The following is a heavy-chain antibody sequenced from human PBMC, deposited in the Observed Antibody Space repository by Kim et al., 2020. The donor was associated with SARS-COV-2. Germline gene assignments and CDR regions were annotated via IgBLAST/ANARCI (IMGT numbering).Heavy chain of an antibody. Sequence: GGSLRLSCAASGFIFSDYWMSWVRQAPGKGLEWVANIKQDGSEKYYVDSVKGRFTISRDNAKNSLFLQMNSLRAEDTAVYFCARPLFGVVIPWDYWGQGT. CDR3: ARPLFGVVIPWDY. V-gene: IGHV3-7*01. CDR2: IKQDGSEK. CDR1: GFIFSDYW. J-gene: IGHJ4*02. D-gene: IGHD3-3*01.